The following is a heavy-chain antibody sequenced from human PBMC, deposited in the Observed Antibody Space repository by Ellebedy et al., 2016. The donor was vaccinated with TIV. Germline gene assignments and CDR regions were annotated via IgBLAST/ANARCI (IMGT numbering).Heavy chain of an antibody. CDR2: ISGSSLTK. J-gene: IGHJ3*02. CDR1: GFTFSPYS. CDR3: ARDMAWGNERMNDAFDI. Sequence: GGSLRLSCAASGFTFSPYSMNWVRQAHGKGLEWVSYISGSSLTKFYAYSVTGRFTISRDNAESSLFLQMDSLRGEDTAVYYCARDMAWGNERMNDAFDIWGQGTMVIVSS. D-gene: IGHD7-27*01. V-gene: IGHV3-48*04.